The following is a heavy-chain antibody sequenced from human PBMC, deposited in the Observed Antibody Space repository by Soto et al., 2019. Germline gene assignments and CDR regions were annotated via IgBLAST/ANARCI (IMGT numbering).Heavy chain of an antibody. CDR1: GFTFSNYS. V-gene: IGHV3-21*01. Sequence: GESLKISCAASGFTFSNYSMNWVRQAPGKGLEWVSSIGIRSTYIHYADSVKGRFTISRDNAQKSLYLQMNSLRADDTAVYYCARVEWQSSSSGVDYGMDVWGQGTTVTVSS. CDR3: ARVEWQSSSSGVDYGMDV. CDR2: IGIRSTYI. J-gene: IGHJ6*02. D-gene: IGHD3-3*01.